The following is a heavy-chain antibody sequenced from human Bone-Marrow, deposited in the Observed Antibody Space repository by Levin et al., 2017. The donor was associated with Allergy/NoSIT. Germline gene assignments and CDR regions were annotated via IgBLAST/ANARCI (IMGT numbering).Heavy chain of an antibody. V-gene: IGHV3-23*01. Sequence: GESLKISCAASGFTFNNYAMSWVRQAPGKGLEWVSLISGSSNGGIVRYADSVKGRFTISRDDSKNTLYLQMNNLRAEDTAVYYCAKPHTAWYVFDYWGQGTLVTVSS. CDR2: ISGSSNGGIV. CDR1: GFTFNNYA. J-gene: IGHJ4*02. CDR3: AKPHTAWYVFDY. D-gene: IGHD2-15*01.